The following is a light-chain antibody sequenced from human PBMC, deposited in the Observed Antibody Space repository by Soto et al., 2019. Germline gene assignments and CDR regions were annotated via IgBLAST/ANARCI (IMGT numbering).Light chain of an antibody. J-gene: IGKJ1*01. CDR2: GAS. CDR1: PAIASF. Sequence: IQLTQSPSSLSASVGDRVNVTCRASPAIASFLAWYQQKPGTAPKLLIYGASTLQSGVPSRFSGSRSGTDYTLTIASLQTEDFATYYCQQLNGSPWTFGQGTKVEIK. CDR3: QQLNGSPWT. V-gene: IGKV1-9*01.